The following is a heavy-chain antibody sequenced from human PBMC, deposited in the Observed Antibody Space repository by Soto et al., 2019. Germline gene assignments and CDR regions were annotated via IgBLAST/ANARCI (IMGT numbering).Heavy chain of an antibody. CDR3: TRDNTGWSLGH. V-gene: IGHV4-4*02. Sequence: PSETLSLTCAVSGGSISSGNWWGWVRQPPGKGLEWIGEIYHSGTTKYKSSLKSRVTISVDKSKNQFSLNLSSVTAADTAVYYCTRDNTGWSLGHWGQGTLVTVSS. CDR1: GGSISSGNW. D-gene: IGHD6-19*01. J-gene: IGHJ4*02. CDR2: IYHSGTT.